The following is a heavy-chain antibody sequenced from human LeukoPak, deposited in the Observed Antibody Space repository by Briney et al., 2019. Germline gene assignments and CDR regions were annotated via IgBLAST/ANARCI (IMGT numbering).Heavy chain of an antibody. CDR1: GFTFSSYA. V-gene: IGHV3-74*01. CDR2: INSDGSST. Sequence: GGSLRLSCAASGFTFSSYAMHWVRQAPGKGLVWVSRINSDGSSTSHADSVKGRFTISRDNAKSTLYLQMNSLRSEDTAVYYRARGPQRGAAANYYGMDVWGQGTTVTVSS. D-gene: IGHD2-2*01. CDR3: ARGPQRGAAANYYGMDV. J-gene: IGHJ6*02.